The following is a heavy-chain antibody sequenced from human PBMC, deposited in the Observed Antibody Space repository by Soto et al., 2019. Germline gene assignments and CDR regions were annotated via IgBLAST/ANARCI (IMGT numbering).Heavy chain of an antibody. Sequence: APVKVSCKASWYPFTSYGNSWVRQAPGQGLEWMGWISAYNGNTNYAQKLQGRVTMTTDTSTSTAYMELRSLRSDDTAVYYCARDRSYYSDYWGQGTLVTVSS. D-gene: IGHD3-10*01. J-gene: IGHJ4*02. V-gene: IGHV1-18*01. CDR1: WYPFTSYG. CDR3: ARDRSYYSDY. CDR2: ISAYNGNT.